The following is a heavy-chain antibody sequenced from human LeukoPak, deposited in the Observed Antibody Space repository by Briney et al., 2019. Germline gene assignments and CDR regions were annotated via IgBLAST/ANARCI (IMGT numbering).Heavy chain of an antibody. CDR2: IYPGDSDT. Sequence: GESLKISGKGSGYSFTSYWIGWVRQMPGKGLEWMGIIYPGDSDTRYSPSFQGQVTISADKSISTAYLQWSSLKASDTAMYYCARTIAVAGTYGGTYGMDDWGQGTTVTVSS. V-gene: IGHV5-51*01. CDR3: ARTIAVAGTYGGTYGMDD. D-gene: IGHD6-19*01. CDR1: GYSFTSYW. J-gene: IGHJ6*02.